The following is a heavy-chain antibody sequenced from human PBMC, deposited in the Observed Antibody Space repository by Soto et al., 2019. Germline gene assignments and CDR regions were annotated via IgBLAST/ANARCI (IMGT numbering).Heavy chain of an antibody. V-gene: IGHV3-33*01. Sequence: QVQLVESGGGVVQPGRSLRLSCAASGFTFSSYGMHWVRQAPGKGLEWVAVIWYDGSNKYYADSVKGRFTISRDNSKNTLYLQMNSLRAEDTAVYYCARGDIVATIIDYWGQGTLVTVSS. D-gene: IGHD5-12*01. CDR2: IWYDGSNK. CDR3: ARGDIVATIIDY. J-gene: IGHJ4*02. CDR1: GFTFSSYG.